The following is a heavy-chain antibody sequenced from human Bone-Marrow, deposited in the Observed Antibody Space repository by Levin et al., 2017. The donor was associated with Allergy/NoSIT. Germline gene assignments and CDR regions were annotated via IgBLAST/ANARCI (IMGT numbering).Heavy chain of an antibody. D-gene: IGHD3-3*01. CDR2: INTNTGNP. J-gene: IGHJ4*02. Sequence: ASVKVSCKASGYTFTSYAMNWVRQAPGQGLEWMGWINTNTGNPTYAQGFTGRFVFSLDTSVSTAYLQICSLKAEDTAVYYCARWDYDFWSGRPGFDYWGQGTLVTVSS. V-gene: IGHV7-4-1*01. CDR1: GYTFTSYA. CDR3: ARWDYDFWSGRPGFDY.